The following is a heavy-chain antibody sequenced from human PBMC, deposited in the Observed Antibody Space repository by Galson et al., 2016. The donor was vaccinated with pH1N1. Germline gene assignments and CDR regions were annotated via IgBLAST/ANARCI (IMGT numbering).Heavy chain of an antibody. CDR2: IKEDGTDK. V-gene: IGHV3-7*01. J-gene: IGHJ4*02. CDR3: AKENRGLAGSY. CDR1: GFSFNSYW. Sequence: SLRLSCAASGFSFNSYWMSWLRQAPGKGLEWVANIKEDGTDKYYVDSVKCRFTVPRDNATNSLYLQMNSLSAEDTAVYYCAKENRGLAGSYWGQGTLVTVSS. D-gene: IGHD6-19*01.